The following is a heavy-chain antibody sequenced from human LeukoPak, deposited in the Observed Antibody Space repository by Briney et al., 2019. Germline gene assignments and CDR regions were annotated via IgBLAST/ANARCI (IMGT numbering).Heavy chain of an antibody. J-gene: IGHJ4*02. CDR2: IYNSGST. CDR3: VRSSSSIFDY. CDR1: GYSISSGYY. Sequence: PSETLSLTCTVSGYSISSGYYWGWLRQPPGKGLGWIGSIYNSGSTYYNPSLKSRVTISVDTSKNQFSLKLSSVTAADTAVYYCVRSSSSIFDYWGQGTLVTVSS. V-gene: IGHV4-38-2*02. D-gene: IGHD6-6*01.